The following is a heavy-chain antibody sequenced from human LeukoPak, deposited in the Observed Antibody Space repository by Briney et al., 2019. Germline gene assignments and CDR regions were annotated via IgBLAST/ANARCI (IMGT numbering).Heavy chain of an antibody. J-gene: IGHJ4*02. Sequence: GGSLRLSCAASGFTFISYSMNWVRQAPGKGLEWVSSISSSSSYIYYAGSLKGRFTISRDNAKNSLYLQLNSLRAEDTAVYYCARGTVTRFDYWGQGTLVTVSS. D-gene: IGHD4-17*01. V-gene: IGHV3-21*01. CDR2: ISSSSSYI. CDR1: GFTFISYS. CDR3: ARGTVTRFDY.